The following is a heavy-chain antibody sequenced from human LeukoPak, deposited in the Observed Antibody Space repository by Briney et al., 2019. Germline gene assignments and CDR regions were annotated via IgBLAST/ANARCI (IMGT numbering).Heavy chain of an antibody. J-gene: IGHJ4*02. CDR2: INHSGST. CDR1: GGSISSSSYY. D-gene: IGHD5-18*01. V-gene: IGHV4-39*07. CDR3: ARGGRYSYGLRY. Sequence: SETLSLTCTVSGGSISSSSYYWSWIIHPPGKGLEWIGEINHSGSTNYNPSLKSRVTISVDTSKNQFSLKLSSVTAADTAVYYCARGGRYSYGLRYWGQGTLVTVSS.